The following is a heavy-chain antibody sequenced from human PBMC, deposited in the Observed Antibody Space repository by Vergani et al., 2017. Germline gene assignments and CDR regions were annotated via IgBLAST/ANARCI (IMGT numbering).Heavy chain of an antibody. CDR3: ARVNTETNGHLYYYYYMDV. Sequence: QVQLQQWGGGLLKPSETLSLTCVVNGGSFTSYHWTWIRQSPGEGLEWVGDIDHTGRPDYNPSLKSRLTMSVDKSRNHFSLPLNSVTATDTAIYFCARVNTETNGHLYYYYYMDVWGQGTAVTVS. CDR1: GGSFTSYH. D-gene: IGHD4-11*01. V-gene: IGHV4-34*01. J-gene: IGHJ6*03. CDR2: IDHTGRP.